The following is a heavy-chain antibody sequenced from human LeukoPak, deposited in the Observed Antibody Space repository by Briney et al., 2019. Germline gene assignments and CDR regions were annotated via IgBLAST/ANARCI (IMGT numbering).Heavy chain of an antibody. J-gene: IGHJ6*02. CDR2: XSXSXGST. V-gene: IGHV3-23*01. CDR1: GFTFSSYA. Sequence: GGSLRLSCAASGFTFSSYAMSWVRQAPGKGLEWVSAXSXSXGSTYYADSVKGRFTISRDNSKNTLYLQMNSLRAEDTAVYYCAXXLWWFGESGMYYYYGMDVWGQGTTVTVSS. D-gene: IGHD3-10*01. CDR3: AXXLWWFGESGMYYYYGMDV.